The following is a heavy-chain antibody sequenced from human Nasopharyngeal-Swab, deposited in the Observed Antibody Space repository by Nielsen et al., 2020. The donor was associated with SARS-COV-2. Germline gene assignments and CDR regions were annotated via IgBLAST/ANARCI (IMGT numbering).Heavy chain of an antibody. V-gene: IGHV3-23*01. Sequence: GGSLRLSCAASGFRFDSYAMSWVRQAPGKGLEWVSAIRGSGITTYYADSVKGRFTISRDNSKNTVYLQMDSLRAEDAAIYYCSKDIAAGYFFDFWGQGTLVTVSS. CDR3: SKDIAAGYFFDF. J-gene: IGHJ4*02. CDR1: GFRFDSYA. D-gene: IGHD6-13*01. CDR2: IRGSGITT.